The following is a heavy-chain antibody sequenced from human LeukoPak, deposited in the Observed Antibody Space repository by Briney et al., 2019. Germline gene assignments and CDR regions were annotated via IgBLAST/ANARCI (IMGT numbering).Heavy chain of an antibody. Sequence: SETLSLTCAVYGGXFSGYYCSWIRQPPGKGLEWIGEINHSGSTNYNPSLKSRVTISVDTSKNQFSLKLSSVTAADTAVYYCASRRSMVRGVVGDWGQGTLVTVSS. CDR3: ASRRSMVRGVVGD. J-gene: IGHJ4*02. D-gene: IGHD3-10*01. V-gene: IGHV4-34*01. CDR2: INHSGST. CDR1: GGXFSGYY.